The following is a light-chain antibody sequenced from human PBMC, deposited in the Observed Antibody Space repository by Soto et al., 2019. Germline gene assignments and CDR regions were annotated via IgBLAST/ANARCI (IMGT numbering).Light chain of an antibody. Sequence: AIRMTQSPSSLSASTADRVTITRLASQGISSYLAWYQQKPGKAPKLLIYAASTLQSGVPSRFSGGGSGTDFTLTISSLQPEDFATYSCQQSYSTPLTFGGGTKVDIK. CDR2: AAS. CDR3: QQSYSTPLT. V-gene: IGKV1-8*01. J-gene: IGKJ4*01. CDR1: QGISSY.